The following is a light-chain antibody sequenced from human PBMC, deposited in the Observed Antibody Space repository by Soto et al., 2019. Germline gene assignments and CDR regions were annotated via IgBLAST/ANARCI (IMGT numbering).Light chain of an antibody. Sequence: QSALTQPASVSGSPGQSIAISCTGTTSDVGAYNYVSWYHQHPGKAPKLMIYQVSNRPSGVSNRFSGSKSGNTASLTISGLQAEDEADYYCSSYTSSTTYVFGTGTKLTVL. V-gene: IGLV2-14*01. CDR1: TSDVGAYNY. CDR3: SSYTSSTTYV. J-gene: IGLJ1*01. CDR2: QVS.